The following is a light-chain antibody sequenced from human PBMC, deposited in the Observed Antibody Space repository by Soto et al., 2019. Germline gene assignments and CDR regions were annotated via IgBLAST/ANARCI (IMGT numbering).Light chain of an antibody. CDR3: QQYYSYPRT. Sequence: DIQMTQSPSSLSASVGDKVTITCRTSQSISNFLNWYQQKPGKAPKLLIYATSSLQSGVPSRFSGSGSGTDFTLTISCLQSEDFATYYCQQYYSYPRTFGQGTKLEIK. CDR2: ATS. CDR1: QSISNF. J-gene: IGKJ2*01. V-gene: IGKV1-39*01.